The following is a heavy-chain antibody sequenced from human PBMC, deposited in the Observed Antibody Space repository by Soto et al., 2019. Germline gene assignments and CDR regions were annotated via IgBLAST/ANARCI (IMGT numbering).Heavy chain of an antibody. CDR3: ARGNSGYGTYLDY. CDR1: GGSISSSSYY. D-gene: IGHD5-12*01. V-gene: IGHV4-39*07. CDR2: VYYTGAT. J-gene: IGHJ4*02. Sequence: SETLSLTCTVSGGSISSSSYYWGWIRQPPGKGLEWLGTVYYTGATYYNPSLQSRVTMSVDTSKNQFSLKLSSVTAADTAVYYCARGNSGYGTYLDYWGQGTLVTVSS.